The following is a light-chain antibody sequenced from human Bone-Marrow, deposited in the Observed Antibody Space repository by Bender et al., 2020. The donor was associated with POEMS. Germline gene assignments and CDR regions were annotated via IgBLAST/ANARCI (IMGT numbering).Light chain of an antibody. CDR3: SSHTGTNTWL. CDR1: SRDFGNYNF. Sequence: QSALTQPASVSGSPGHSITISCTGTSRDFGNYNFVSWYQQHPGKAPKLMIYEVSNRPSGVSNRFSGSKSCNTASLTISGLQAEDEADYYCSSHTGTNTWLFGGGTKLTVL. CDR2: EVS. V-gene: IGLV2-14*01. J-gene: IGLJ3*02.